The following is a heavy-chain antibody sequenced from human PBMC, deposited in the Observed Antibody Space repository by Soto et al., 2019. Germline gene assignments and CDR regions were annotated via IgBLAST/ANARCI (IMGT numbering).Heavy chain of an antibody. CDR2: ISGSGGST. V-gene: IGHV3-23*01. CDR1: GFTFSSYA. D-gene: IGHD2-15*01. Sequence: GGSLRLSCAASGFTFSSYAMSWVRQAPGKGLEWVSAISGSGGSTYYADSVKGRFTISRDNSKNTLYLQMNSLRAEDTAVYYCAKNPVRYCSGGSCYEYFQHWGQGTLVTVSS. CDR3: AKNPVRYCSGGSCYEYFQH. J-gene: IGHJ1*01.